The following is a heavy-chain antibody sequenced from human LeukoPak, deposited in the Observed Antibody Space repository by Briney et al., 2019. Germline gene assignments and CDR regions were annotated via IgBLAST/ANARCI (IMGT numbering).Heavy chain of an antibody. Sequence: SGTLSLTCAVSGVSITSNWWTWVRQPPGKGLEWIWEIHHSVVTRYSPSLKTRVTISIDISNNQLSLSLNSVTAADTAVYYCATRDESRTDLVPPDYWGQGALVTVS. CDR3: ATRDESRTDLVPPDY. CDR2: IHHSVVT. V-gene: IGHV4-4*02. J-gene: IGHJ4*02. D-gene: IGHD5-24*01. CDR1: GVSITSNW.